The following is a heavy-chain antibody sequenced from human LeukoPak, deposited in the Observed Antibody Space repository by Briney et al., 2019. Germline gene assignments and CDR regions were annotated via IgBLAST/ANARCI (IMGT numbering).Heavy chain of an antibody. CDR2: IDWDDDK. CDR3: ARDYDYVWGGYRYNYFDY. D-gene: IGHD3-16*02. V-gene: IGHV2-70*11. Sequence: ESGPALVKPTQTLTLTCTFSGFSLSTSGMCVSWIRQPPGKALEWLARIDWDDDKYYSTSLKTRLTISKDTSKNQVVLTMTNMDPVDTATYYCARDYDYVWGGYRYNYFDYWGQGTLVTVSS. CDR1: GFSLSTSGMC. J-gene: IGHJ4*02.